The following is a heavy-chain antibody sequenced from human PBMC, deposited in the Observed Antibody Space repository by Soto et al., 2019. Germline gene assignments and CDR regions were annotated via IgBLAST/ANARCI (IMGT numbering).Heavy chain of an antibody. D-gene: IGHD3-10*01. CDR1: GFTFSSYA. CDR3: AMSVLLWFGELPGPFWFDY. CDR2: ISGSGGST. V-gene: IGHV3-23*01. Sequence: GGSLRLSCAASGFTFSSYAMSWVRQAPGKGLEWVSAISGSGGSTYYADSVKGRFTISRDNSKNTLYLQMNSLRAEDTAVYYCAMSVLLWFGELPGPFWFDYWGQGTLVTVSS. J-gene: IGHJ4*02.